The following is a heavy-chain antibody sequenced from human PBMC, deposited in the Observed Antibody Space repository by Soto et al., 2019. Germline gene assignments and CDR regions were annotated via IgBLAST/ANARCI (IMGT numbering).Heavy chain of an antibody. V-gene: IGHV3-23*01. CDR2: ISGSGGST. CDR1: GFTFSSYA. D-gene: IGHD5-12*01. Sequence: GSLRVPCSASGFTFSSYAMSWVRQAPGKGLEWVSAISGSGGSTYYADSVKGRFTISRDNSKNTLYLQMNSLRAEDTAVYYCEKAIEYSGYENLFDYWGQGTLVTVYS. CDR3: EKAIEYSGYENLFDY. J-gene: IGHJ4*02.